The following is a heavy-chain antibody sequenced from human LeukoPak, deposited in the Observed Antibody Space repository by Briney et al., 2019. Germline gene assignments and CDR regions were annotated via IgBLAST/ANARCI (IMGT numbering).Heavy chain of an antibody. D-gene: IGHD6-19*01. CDR2: IYYSGST. CDR1: GGSISSYY. V-gene: IGHV4-59*01. Sequence: SQTLSLTCTVSGGSISSYYWSWIRQPPGKGLEWIGYIYYSGSTNYNPSLKSRVTISVDTSKNQFSLKLSSVTAADTAVYYCARLGSSGWYPGDYYYYYMDVWGKGTTVTISS. CDR3: ARLGSSGWYPGDYYYYYMDV. J-gene: IGHJ6*03.